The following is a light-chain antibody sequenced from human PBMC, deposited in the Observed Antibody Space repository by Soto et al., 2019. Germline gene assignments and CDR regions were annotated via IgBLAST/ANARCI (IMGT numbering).Light chain of an antibody. CDR3: CSYAGSPYV. CDR2: DVS. Sequence: QSVLTQPRSVSGSPGESVTISCTGASSDVGAYNYVSWYQQHPGKAPKLMIYDVSTRPSGVPDRFSGSKSDTTASLTISGLQAEDEADYYCCSYAGSPYVFGTGTKVTVL. J-gene: IGLJ1*01. CDR1: SSDVGAYNY. V-gene: IGLV2-11*01.